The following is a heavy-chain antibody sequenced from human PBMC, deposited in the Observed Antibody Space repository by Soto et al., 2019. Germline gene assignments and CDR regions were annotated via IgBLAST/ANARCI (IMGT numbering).Heavy chain of an antibody. D-gene: IGHD6-13*01. CDR3: ARGGVEAAGTLGN. CDR2: IIPVLGVA. Sequence: QVQLVQSGAEVKRPGSSVRVSCKASGGTFNSYTISWVRQAPGQGPEWMGRIIPVLGVANYAQTFQGRVTITADKSTSTVYMDLSSLRSEDTAVYYCARGGVEAAGTLGNWGQGTLVTVSS. V-gene: IGHV1-69*02. CDR1: GGTFNSYT. J-gene: IGHJ4*02.